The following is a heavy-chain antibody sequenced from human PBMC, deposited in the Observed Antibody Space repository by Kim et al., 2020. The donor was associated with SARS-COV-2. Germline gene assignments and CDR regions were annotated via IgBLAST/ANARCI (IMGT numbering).Heavy chain of an antibody. J-gene: IGHJ5*02. D-gene: IGHD3-10*01. V-gene: IGHV4-31*03. Sequence: SETLSLTCTVSGGSISSGGYYWSWIRQHPGKGLEWIGYIYYSGSTYYNPSLKSRVTISVDTSKNQFSLKLSSVTAADTAVYYCARAQGEGGWFGELLSNWFGPWGQRTLGTVSS. CDR2: IYYSGST. CDR1: GGSISSGGYY. CDR3: ARAQGEGGWFGELLSNWFGP.